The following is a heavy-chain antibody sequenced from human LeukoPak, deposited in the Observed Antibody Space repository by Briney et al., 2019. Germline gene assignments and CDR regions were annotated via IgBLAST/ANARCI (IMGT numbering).Heavy chain of an antibody. CDR2: IYSGGST. Sequence: GSLRLSCAASGFIVSSNYMSWVRQAPGKGLEWVSVIYSGGSTHYADSVKGRFTISRDNSKNTLYLQMNSLRAEDTSVYYCARDPQTGYSSGWYNNFDYWGQGTLVTVSS. J-gene: IGHJ4*02. D-gene: IGHD6-19*01. CDR3: ARDPQTGYSSGWYNNFDY. V-gene: IGHV3-66*01. CDR1: GFIVSSNY.